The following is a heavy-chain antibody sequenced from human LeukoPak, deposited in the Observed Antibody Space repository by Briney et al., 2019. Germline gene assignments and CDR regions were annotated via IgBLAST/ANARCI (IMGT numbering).Heavy chain of an antibody. D-gene: IGHD4-17*01. CDR3: ARTYGDYVNWFDP. Sequence: SGTLSLTCAVSGGSISSSNWWSWVRQPPGKWLEWIGEIYHSGSTNYNPSLKSRVTISVDKSKNQFSLKLSSVTAADTAVYYCARTYGDYVNWFDPWGQGTLVTVSS. CDR2: IYHSGST. V-gene: IGHV4-4*02. CDR1: GGSISSSNW. J-gene: IGHJ5*02.